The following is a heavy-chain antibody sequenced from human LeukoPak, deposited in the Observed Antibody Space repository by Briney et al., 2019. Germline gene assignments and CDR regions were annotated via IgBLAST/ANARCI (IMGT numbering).Heavy chain of an antibody. CDR3: ARHAGDIVVVPAAAPPGFDP. V-gene: IGHV5-10-1*01. D-gene: IGHD2-2*01. Sequence: GESLKISCKGSGYSFTSYWISWGRRMPGKGLGWMGRIDPSDSYTNYSPSFQGHVTISADKSISTAYLQWSSLKASDTAMYYCARHAGDIVVVPAAAPPGFDPWGQGTLVTVSS. CDR1: GYSFTSYW. J-gene: IGHJ5*02. CDR2: IDPSDSYT.